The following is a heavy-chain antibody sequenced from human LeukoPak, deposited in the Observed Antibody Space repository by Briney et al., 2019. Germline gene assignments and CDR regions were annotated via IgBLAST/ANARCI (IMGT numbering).Heavy chain of an antibody. J-gene: IGHJ5*02. CDR1: GFTFSSYA. CDR3: AKPEYSSSWSVNWFDP. V-gene: IGHV3-23*01. CDR2: ISGSGGST. Sequence: GGSLRLSCAASGFTFSSYAMSWVRQAPGKGLEWVSAISGSGGSTYYADSVKGRFTISRDNSKNTMYLQMNSLRAEDTAVYYCAKPEYSSSWSVNWFDPWGQGTLVTVSS. D-gene: IGHD6-13*01.